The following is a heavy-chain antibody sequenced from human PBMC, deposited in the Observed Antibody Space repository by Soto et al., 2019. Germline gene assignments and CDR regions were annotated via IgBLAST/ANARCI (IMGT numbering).Heavy chain of an antibody. CDR2: IKQDGSDK. D-gene: IGHD3-3*01. CDR3: ARDSNHGSPSRYFDAFDI. J-gene: IGHJ3*02. Sequence: EVQLVESGGGLVQPGTSLRLYCEASGFTFRSYWMTWVRQAPGKGLEWVANIKQDGSDKFYVDSVKGRFTISRDNAKNSLFLQMNSLRADYTAVYYWARDSNHGSPSRYFDAFDIWGPGTMVIVSS. V-gene: IGHV3-7*01. CDR1: GFTFRSYW.